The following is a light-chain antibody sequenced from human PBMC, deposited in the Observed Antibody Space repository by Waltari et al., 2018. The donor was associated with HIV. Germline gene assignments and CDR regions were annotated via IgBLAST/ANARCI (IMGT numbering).Light chain of an antibody. CDR2: SDN. Sequence: QSVLTQPPSASGTPGQRVSISCSGSASNIGSNTVNWYRQRTGTAPKVLIYSDNQRPSGVPDRFAGSRSGTSGTLAISGLQSEDEADYYCASWDDSLNGLVFGGGTKVTVL. CDR1: ASNIGSNT. J-gene: IGLJ3*02. V-gene: IGLV1-44*01. CDR3: ASWDDSLNGLV.